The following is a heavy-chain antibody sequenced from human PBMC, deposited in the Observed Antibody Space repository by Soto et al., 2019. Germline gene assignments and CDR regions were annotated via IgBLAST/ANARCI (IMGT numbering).Heavy chain of an antibody. CDR1: GGSFSGYY. D-gene: IGHD3-10*02. Sequence: QVQLQQWGAGLLKPSETLSLTCAVYGGSFSGYYWSWIRQPPGKGLEWIGEINHSGSTNYNPSLKSRVTISVDTSKNQFSLKLSSVTAADTAVYYWARSGRLRSVLYFDYWGQGTLVTVSS. V-gene: IGHV4-34*01. J-gene: IGHJ4*02. CDR3: ARSGRLRSVLYFDY. CDR2: INHSGST.